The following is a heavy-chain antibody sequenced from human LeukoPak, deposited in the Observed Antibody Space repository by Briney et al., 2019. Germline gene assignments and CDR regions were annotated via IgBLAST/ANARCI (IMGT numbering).Heavy chain of an antibody. CDR2: IIPIFGTA. D-gene: IGHD3-3*01. CDR3: AITIFGVVIITIDAFDI. CDR1: GGTFSSYA. V-gene: IGHV1-69*01. J-gene: IGHJ3*02. Sequence: GASVKVSCKASGGTFSSYAISWVQQAPGQGLEWMGGIIPIFGTANYAQKFQGRVTITADESTSTAYMELSSLRSEDTAVYYCAITIFGVVIITIDAFDIWGQGTMVTVSS.